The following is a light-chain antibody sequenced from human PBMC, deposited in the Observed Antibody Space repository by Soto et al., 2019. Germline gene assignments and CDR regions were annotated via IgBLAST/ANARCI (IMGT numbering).Light chain of an antibody. J-gene: IGKJ5*01. V-gene: IGKV3-11*01. CDR2: DAS. CDR3: QQRNNWPPIT. CDR1: QSVSSY. Sequence: EIVLTQSPVTLSLSPVERATLSCMASQSVSSYLAWYQQRPGQAPRLLIYDASNRATGIPARFSGSGSGTDFTLTIDNLEPEDFAIYYCQQRNNWPPITFGQGTRLEIK.